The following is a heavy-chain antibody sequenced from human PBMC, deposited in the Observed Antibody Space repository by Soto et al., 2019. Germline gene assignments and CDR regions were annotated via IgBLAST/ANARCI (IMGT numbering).Heavy chain of an antibody. Sequence: EVQLLESGGGLVQPGGSLRLSCAASGFTFSSYAMSWVRQAPGKGLEWVSAISGSGGSTYYADAVKGRFTISRDNSNNTLYLPMNSLRAEDTAVYYCEREILRFYESDWGQGTLVTVSS. V-gene: IGHV3-23*01. CDR1: GFTFSSYA. D-gene: IGHD3-3*01. J-gene: IGHJ4*02. CDR3: EREILRFYESD. CDR2: ISGSGGST.